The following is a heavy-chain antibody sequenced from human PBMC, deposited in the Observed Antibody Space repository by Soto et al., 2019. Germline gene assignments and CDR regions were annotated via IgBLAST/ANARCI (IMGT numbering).Heavy chain of an antibody. D-gene: IGHD3-10*01. J-gene: IGHJ4*02. Sequence: EVQLVESGGGLVKPGGSLRLSCAASGFTFSNAWMNWVRQAPGKGLEWVGSIKSKTDGGTTDYAAPVKGRFTISRDDSKNTLYLQMNSLKTEDTAVYYCTTLGWFGELLYPRDYWGQGTLVTVSS. V-gene: IGHV3-15*07. CDR3: TTLGWFGELLYPRDY. CDR2: IKSKTDGGTT. CDR1: GFTFSNAW.